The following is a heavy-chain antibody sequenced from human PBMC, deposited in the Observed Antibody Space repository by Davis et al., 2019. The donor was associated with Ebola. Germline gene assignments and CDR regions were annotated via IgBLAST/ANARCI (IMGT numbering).Heavy chain of an antibody. Sequence: SVKVSCKASGFTFTSSAVQWVRQARGQRFEWIGWIVVGSGNTNYAQKFQGRVTITADESTSTAYMELSSLRSEDTAVYYCATKAGDDSSDQGAFDIWGQGTMVTVSS. CDR2: IVVGSGNT. CDR3: ATKAGDDSSDQGAFDI. D-gene: IGHD3-22*01. V-gene: IGHV1-58*01. J-gene: IGHJ3*02. CDR1: GFTFTSSA.